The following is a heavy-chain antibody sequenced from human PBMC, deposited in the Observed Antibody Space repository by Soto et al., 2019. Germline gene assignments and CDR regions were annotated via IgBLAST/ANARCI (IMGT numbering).Heavy chain of an antibody. Sequence: GGSLRLSCAASGFTFSNAWMSWVRQAPGKGLEWVGRIKSKTDGGTTDYAAPVKGRFTISRDDSKNTLYLQMNSLKTEDTAVYYCTTTVVPAATVGYSNYVDYWGQGTLVTVSS. CDR2: IKSKTDGGTT. V-gene: IGHV3-15*01. J-gene: IGHJ4*02. CDR1: GFTFSNAW. D-gene: IGHD2-2*01. CDR3: TTTVVPAATVGYSNYVDY.